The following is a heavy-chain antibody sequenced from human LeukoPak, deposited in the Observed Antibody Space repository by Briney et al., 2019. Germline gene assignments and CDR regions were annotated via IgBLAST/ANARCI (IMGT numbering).Heavy chain of an antibody. D-gene: IGHD2-8*01. Sequence: ASVKVSCKASGYSFTDYYMHWVRQAPGQGPEWMASISVYSGNTEYAQKFQDRVTLTADTSTSTIYMELRSLRSDDTAVYYCARDGWSLGPWGQGTLVTVSS. J-gene: IGHJ5*02. CDR3: ARDGWSLGP. CDR2: ISVYSGNT. V-gene: IGHV1-18*04. CDR1: GYSFTDYY.